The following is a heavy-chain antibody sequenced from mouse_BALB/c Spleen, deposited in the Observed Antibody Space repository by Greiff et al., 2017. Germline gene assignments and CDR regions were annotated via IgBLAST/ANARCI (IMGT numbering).Heavy chain of an antibody. J-gene: IGHJ2*01. D-gene: IGHD1-1*01. CDR2: ISTYYGDA. Sequence: VQLQQSGAELVRPGVSVKISCKGSGYTFTDYAMHWVKQSHAKSLEWIGVISTYYGDASYNQKFKGKATMTVDKSSSTAYMELARLTSEDSAIYYCARSGGYGSLFDYWGQGTTLTVSA. CDR1: GYTFTDYA. V-gene: IGHV1S137*01. CDR3: ARSGGYGSLFDY.